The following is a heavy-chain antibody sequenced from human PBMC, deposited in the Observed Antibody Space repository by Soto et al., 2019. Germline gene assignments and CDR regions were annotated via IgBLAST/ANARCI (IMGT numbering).Heavy chain of an antibody. D-gene: IGHD3-10*02. CDR1: GFIFSNSA. J-gene: IGHJ4*02. V-gene: IGHV3-30*15. CDR3: TIVRVSDSALDH. Sequence: GGSLRLSCVGSGFIFSNSAMHWVRQTPGKGLEWVAFMSYYGSDTFYADSVKGRFTISRDNSKNTLFLHMSNLRAEDTAMSYCTIVRVSDSALDHWGQGTLVTVSS. CDR2: MSYYGSDT.